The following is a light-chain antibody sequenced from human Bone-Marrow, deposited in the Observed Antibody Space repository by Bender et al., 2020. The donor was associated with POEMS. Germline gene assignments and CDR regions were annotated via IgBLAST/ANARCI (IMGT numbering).Light chain of an antibody. CDR3: CSYARGSTLV. Sequence: QSALTQPRSVSGSPGQSVTISCTGTSSDVGGYNYVSWYQKYPGKAPKPIIFDVNNRPSGVPDRFSGSKSGNTASLTISGLQAEDEADYYCCSYARGSTLVFGGGTKLTVL. CDR1: SSDVGGYNY. V-gene: IGLV2-11*01. J-gene: IGLJ2*01. CDR2: DVN.